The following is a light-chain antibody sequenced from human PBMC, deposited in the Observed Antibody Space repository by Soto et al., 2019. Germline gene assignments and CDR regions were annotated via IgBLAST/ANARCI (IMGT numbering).Light chain of an antibody. J-gene: IGKJ1*01. CDR2: DAS. Sequence: EIVLTQSPATLSLSPGERATLSCRASQSVSSFLAWYQQKPGQAPRLLIYDASHRATGIPARFSGSGSGTDFTLTISSLEPEDFAVYYCQQRSNWPKTFGQGTKLDIK. CDR1: QSVSSF. V-gene: IGKV3-11*01. CDR3: QQRSNWPKT.